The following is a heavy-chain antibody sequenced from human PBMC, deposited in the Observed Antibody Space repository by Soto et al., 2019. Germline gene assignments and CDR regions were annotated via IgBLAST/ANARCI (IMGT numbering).Heavy chain of an antibody. CDR3: ARTSPAGGDFWSGQGWFDP. D-gene: IGHD3-3*01. CDR2: IYSGDNT. Sequence: EVQLVETGGGLIQPGGSLRLSCAASGFTVRNSFMSWVRKPPGKGLERISVIYSGDNTFYAESVKGRFTISRDNSKNTLYRHMNSLRAEDTAVYYCARTSPAGGDFWSGQGWFDPWGQGTLVTVAS. V-gene: IGHV3-53*02. CDR1: GFTVRNSF. J-gene: IGHJ5*02.